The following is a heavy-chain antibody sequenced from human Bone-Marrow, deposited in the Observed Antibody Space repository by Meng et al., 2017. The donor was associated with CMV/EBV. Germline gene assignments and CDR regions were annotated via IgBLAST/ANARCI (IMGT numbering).Heavy chain of an antibody. J-gene: IGHJ6*02. V-gene: IGHV1-69*04. CDR3: ARFGGVFVWYYYYGMDV. CDR1: GYTFSSYA. D-gene: IGHD3-16*02. CDR2: IIRILGIA. Sequence: SVKVSCKASGYTFSSYAIRWVRQAPGQGLEWMGRIIRILGIANYAQKFQGRVTITADKSTNTAYMELSSLRSEDTAVYYCARFGGVFVWYYYYGMDVWGQGTMVTVSS.